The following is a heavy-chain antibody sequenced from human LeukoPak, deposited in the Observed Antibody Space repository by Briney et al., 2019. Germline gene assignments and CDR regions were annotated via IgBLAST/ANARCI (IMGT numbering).Heavy chain of an antibody. Sequence: PGGSLRLSCTASGFTFSSYGMHWVRQAPGKGLEWVAVIWFDGSNKYYADSVKGRLTISRDNSKSTLYLQMNSLRAEDTAVYCCAKAVAATGHYYFGMDVWGQGTTVTVSS. CDR1: GFTFSSYG. CDR2: IWFDGSNK. D-gene: IGHD6-19*01. V-gene: IGHV3-33*06. CDR3: AKAVAATGHYYFGMDV. J-gene: IGHJ6*02.